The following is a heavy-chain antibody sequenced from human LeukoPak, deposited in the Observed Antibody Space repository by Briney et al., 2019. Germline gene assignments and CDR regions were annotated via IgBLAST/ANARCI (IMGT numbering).Heavy chain of an antibody. Sequence: GASVKVSCKASGYTITDYYLHWVRQAPGQGVEWMGWIIPNTGGTNYAQKFQDWVTMSSDTSISTAYMELSSLRSDDTAVYYCARGSPSYAQWHFDLWGRGTLVTVSS. CDR3: ARGSPSYAQWHFDL. V-gene: IGHV1-2*04. CDR2: IIPNTGGT. D-gene: IGHD2/OR15-2a*01. J-gene: IGHJ2*01. CDR1: GYTITDYY.